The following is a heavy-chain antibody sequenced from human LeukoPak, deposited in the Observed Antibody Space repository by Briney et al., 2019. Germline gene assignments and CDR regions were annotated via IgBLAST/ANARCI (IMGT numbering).Heavy chain of an antibody. CDR2: MNPNSGNT. CDR1: GYTFTGYY. J-gene: IGHJ4*02. V-gene: IGHV1-8*02. D-gene: IGHD2-21*01. CDR3: ASRVRFYYFDY. Sequence: HRASVKVSCKASGYTFTGYYMHWVRQAPGQGLEWMGWMNPNSGNTGYAQKFQGRVTMTRNTSISTAYMELSSLRSEDTAVYYCASRVRFYYFDYWGQGTLVTVSS.